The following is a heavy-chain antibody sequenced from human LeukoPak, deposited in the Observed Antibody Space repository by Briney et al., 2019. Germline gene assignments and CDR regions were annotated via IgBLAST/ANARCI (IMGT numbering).Heavy chain of an antibody. D-gene: IGHD5-18*01. CDR3: AKVLRGYSYGQGPFDY. Sequence: PGGSLRLSCATSGFTVSNNYMSWVRQAPGKGLEWVSLIYSAGSTYYADSVKGRFTISRDNSKNTLYLQMNNLRAEDTAVYYCAKVLRGYSYGQGPFDYWGQGTLVTVSS. CDR1: GFTVSNNY. V-gene: IGHV3-53*01. CDR2: IYSAGST. J-gene: IGHJ4*02.